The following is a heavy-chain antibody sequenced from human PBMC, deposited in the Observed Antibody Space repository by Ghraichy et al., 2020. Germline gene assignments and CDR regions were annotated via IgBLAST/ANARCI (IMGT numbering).Heavy chain of an antibody. V-gene: IGHV1-69*04. CDR1: GGTFSSYA. CDR2: IIPILGIA. CDR3: ARAYREAGTRLWVYYYYYGMDV. J-gene: IGHJ6*02. D-gene: IGHD1-7*01. Sequence: SVKVSCKASGGTFSSYAISWVRQAPVQGLEWMGRIIPILGIANYAQKFQGRVTITADKSTSTAYMELSSLRSEDTAVYYCARAYREAGTRLWVYYYYYGMDVWGQGTTVTVSS.